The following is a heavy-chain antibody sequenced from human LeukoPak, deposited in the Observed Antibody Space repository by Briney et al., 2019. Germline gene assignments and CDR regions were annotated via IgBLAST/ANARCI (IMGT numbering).Heavy chain of an antibody. Sequence: GGSLRLSCVVSGFTFSNYAMHWVRQAPGQAPGKGLGWVAVMSYDGSHEYYADSVKGRFTISRDNPKSTLYLQMNSLRPEDTAVYYCARAFGGSYSSTVDYWGQGTLVTVSS. CDR3: ARAFGGSYSSTVDY. V-gene: IGHV3-30*04. J-gene: IGHJ4*02. CDR2: MSYDGSHE. D-gene: IGHD1-26*01. CDR1: GFTFSNYA.